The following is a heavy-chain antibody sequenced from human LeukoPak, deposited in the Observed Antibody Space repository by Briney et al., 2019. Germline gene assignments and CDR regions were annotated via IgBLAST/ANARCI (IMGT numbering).Heavy chain of an antibody. Sequence: PGGSLRLSCAASGFTFSSYAMSWVRQAPGKGLEWVSAISGSGGSTYYADSVKSRFTISRDNSKNTLYLQMNSLRAEDTAVYYCAKDFSIVVVPAAMGDYWGQGTLVTVSS. CDR3: AKDFSIVVVPAAMGDY. D-gene: IGHD2-2*01. CDR2: ISGSGGST. CDR1: GFTFSSYA. J-gene: IGHJ4*02. V-gene: IGHV3-23*01.